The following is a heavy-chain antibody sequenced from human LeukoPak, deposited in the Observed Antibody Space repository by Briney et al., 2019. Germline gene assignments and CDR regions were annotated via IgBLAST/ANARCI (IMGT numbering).Heavy chain of an antibody. J-gene: IGHJ4*02. Sequence: AGGSLSLSCVASGFTFSSYEMNWVCQAPGKGLEWVSYISDHGKSRNYGDSVKGRFAISRDNAKNSLYLQMNSLRVEDTAVYFCARARIAAPLLDYWGPGSLVTVSS. V-gene: IGHV3-48*03. CDR1: GFTFSSYE. CDR3: ARARIAAPLLDY. CDR2: ISDHGKSR. D-gene: IGHD6-13*01.